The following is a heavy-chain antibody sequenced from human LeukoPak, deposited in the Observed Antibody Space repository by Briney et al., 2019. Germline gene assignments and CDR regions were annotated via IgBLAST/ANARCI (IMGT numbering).Heavy chain of an antibody. J-gene: IGHJ4*02. Sequence: ASVKVSCKASGYTFSTYGFSWVRQAPGQGLEWMGWISAYNGNTNYVQNLQGRVTMTTDTSTSTAYMELRSLRSDDTAVYYCARDLDGSGSYYTDYWGQGTLVTVSS. CDR1: GYTFSTYG. CDR2: ISAYNGNT. V-gene: IGHV1-18*01. CDR3: ARDLDGSGSYYTDY. D-gene: IGHD3-10*01.